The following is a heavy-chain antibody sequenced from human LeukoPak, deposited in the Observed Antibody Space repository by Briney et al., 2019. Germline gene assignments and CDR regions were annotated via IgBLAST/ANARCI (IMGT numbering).Heavy chain of an antibody. V-gene: IGHV5-51*01. CDR1: GYSFTSHF. CDR3: ARGDNYGDENWFDH. Sequence: HGDPLNISCKASGYSFTSHFIGWVRRLPGKGLEWWRVIYPADADISYSPSFQGQVTISADKSFSTSYLQWSTLNASDTARYYCARGDNYGDENWFDHWGQGTLVTVSS. J-gene: IGHJ5*02. D-gene: IGHD4/OR15-4a*01. CDR2: IYPADADI.